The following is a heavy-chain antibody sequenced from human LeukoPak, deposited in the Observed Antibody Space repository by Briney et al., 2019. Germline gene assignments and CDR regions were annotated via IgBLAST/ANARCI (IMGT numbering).Heavy chain of an antibody. J-gene: IGHJ5*02. Sequence: ASVKVSCKVSRYTLTELSMHWVRQAPGKGLEWMGGFDPEDGETIYAQKFQGRVTMTEDTSTDTAYMELSSLRSEDTAVYYCAKTGDGGNWFDPWGQGTLVTVSS. D-gene: IGHD7-27*01. CDR2: FDPEDGET. CDR3: AKTGDGGNWFDP. CDR1: RYTLTELS. V-gene: IGHV1-24*01.